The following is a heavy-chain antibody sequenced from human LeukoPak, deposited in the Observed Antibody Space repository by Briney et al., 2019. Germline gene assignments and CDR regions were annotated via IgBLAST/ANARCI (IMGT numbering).Heavy chain of an antibody. CDR1: GFTFSSYE. CDR3: ARDLHRRRITMIP. D-gene: IGHD3-22*01. Sequence: QSGGSLRLSCAASGFTFSSYEMNWVRQAPGKGLEWVSYISSSGSTIYYADSVKGRFTISRDNAKNSLYLQMNSLRAEDTAVYYCARDLHRRRITMIPWGQGTLVTVSS. V-gene: IGHV3-48*03. J-gene: IGHJ5*02. CDR2: ISSSGSTI.